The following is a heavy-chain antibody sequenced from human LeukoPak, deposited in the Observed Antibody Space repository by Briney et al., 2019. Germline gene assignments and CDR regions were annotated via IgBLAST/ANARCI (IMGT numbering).Heavy chain of an antibody. Sequence: PGGSLRLSCAASGFTFDDYAMHWVRQAPGKGLEWVSLISGDGGSTYYADSVKGRFTISRDNSKNSLYLQMNSLRTEDTALYYCAKDRLGYSYGSFNYWGQGTLVTVSS. J-gene: IGHJ4*02. CDR2: ISGDGGST. D-gene: IGHD5-18*01. CDR3: AKDRLGYSYGSFNY. V-gene: IGHV3-43*02. CDR1: GFTFDDYA.